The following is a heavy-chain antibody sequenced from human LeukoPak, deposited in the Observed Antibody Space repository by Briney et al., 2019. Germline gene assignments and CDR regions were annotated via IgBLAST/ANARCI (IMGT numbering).Heavy chain of an antibody. J-gene: IGHJ5*02. CDR3: AKYCRGSTCYSGLP. Sequence: GGSLRLSCAASGFIFSSYAMTWVRQAPGKGLEWVSTIWGGVISTYYTGSVKGRFTISRDNSKNTLFLQMNSLRAEDTAVYYCAKYCRGSTCYSGLPWGQGTLVTVSS. D-gene: IGHD2-15*01. CDR2: IWGGVIST. CDR1: GFIFSSYA. V-gene: IGHV3-23*01.